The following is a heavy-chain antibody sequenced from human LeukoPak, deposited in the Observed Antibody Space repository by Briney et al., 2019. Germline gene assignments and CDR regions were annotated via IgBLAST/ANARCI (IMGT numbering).Heavy chain of an antibody. CDR3: ARVRIVGSTYDAFDI. D-gene: IGHD1-26*01. CDR1: GFTFSSYA. CDR2: ISGSGRII. V-gene: IGHV3-23*01. J-gene: IGHJ3*02. Sequence: GRSLRLSCAASGFTFSSYAMTWVRQAPGKGLEWVSTISGSGRIIYYADSVKGRLTMSRDNSKNTLYLQMNTLRAEDTAVYYCARVRIVGSTYDAFDIWGQGTMVTVSS.